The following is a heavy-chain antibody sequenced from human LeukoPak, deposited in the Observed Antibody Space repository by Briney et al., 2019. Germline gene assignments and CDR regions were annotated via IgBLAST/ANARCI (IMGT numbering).Heavy chain of an antibody. CDR1: GFTFSSYA. D-gene: IGHD1-26*01. CDR3: AKEVIVGVSFDY. V-gene: IGHV3-23*01. CDR2: ISGSGGST. J-gene: IGHJ4*02. Sequence: GGSLRLSCAASGFTFSSYAMSWVRQAPGKGLEWVAAISGSGGSTYYADSVKGRFTISRDNFKNTLYLQMNSLRAEDTAVYYCAKEVIVGVSFDYRGQGTLVTVSS.